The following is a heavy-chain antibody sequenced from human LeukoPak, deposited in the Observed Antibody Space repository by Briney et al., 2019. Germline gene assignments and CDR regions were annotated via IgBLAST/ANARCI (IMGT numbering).Heavy chain of an antibody. D-gene: IGHD3-22*01. CDR1: GYSFTSYW. CDR3: ARHSYSDHYYDSSGPPDY. Sequence: GESLKISCKGSGYSFTSYWIGWVRRMPGKGLEWMEIIYPGDSDTRYSPSLQGQVTISADKSISTAYLQWSSLKASDTAMYYCARHSYSDHYYDSSGPPDYWGQGTLVTVSS. J-gene: IGHJ4*02. V-gene: IGHV5-51*01. CDR2: IYPGDSDT.